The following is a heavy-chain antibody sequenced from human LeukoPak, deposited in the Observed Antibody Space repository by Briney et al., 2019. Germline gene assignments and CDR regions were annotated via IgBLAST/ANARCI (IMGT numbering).Heavy chain of an antibody. D-gene: IGHD3-10*01. J-gene: IGHJ4*02. Sequence: PGGSLRLSCTASGFTFGDYAMSWVHQAPGKGLEWVGFIRSKAYGGTTEYAASVKGRFTISRDDSKSIAYLQMNSLKTEDTAVYYCTRGRGYFDYWGQGTLVTVSS. CDR2: IRSKAYGGTT. CDR1: GFTFGDYA. V-gene: IGHV3-49*04. CDR3: TRGRGYFDY.